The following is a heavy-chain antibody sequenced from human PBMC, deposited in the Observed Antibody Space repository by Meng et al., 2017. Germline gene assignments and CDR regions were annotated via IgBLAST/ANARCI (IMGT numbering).Heavy chain of an antibody. Sequence: QITLKESGPTLVKYTQTLTLTCTLSGCSLSTSGVGVGWIRQPPGKALEWLALFYWDDDKRYSPSLKSRLTITKDTSKNQVVLTMTNMDPVDTATYHCARLYYSDGSGFRFDYWGQGTLVTVSS. CDR2: FYWDDDK. D-gene: IGHD3-22*01. CDR3: ARLYYSDGSGFRFDY. J-gene: IGHJ4*02. CDR1: GCSLSTSGVG. V-gene: IGHV2-5*02.